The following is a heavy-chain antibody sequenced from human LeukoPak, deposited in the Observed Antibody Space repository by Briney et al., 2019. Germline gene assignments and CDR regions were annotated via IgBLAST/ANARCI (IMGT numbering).Heavy chain of an antibody. CDR2: MYSGGST. Sequence: GGSLRLSCAVSGFTVSSNYMSWVRQAPGKGLEWVSVMYSGGSTYYADSVKGRFTISRHNSKNTLYLEINSLRPDDTAVYYCARGGGDYNPFDYWGQGTLVTVSS. D-gene: IGHD4-17*01. V-gene: IGHV3-53*04. J-gene: IGHJ4*02. CDR1: GFTVSSNY. CDR3: ARGGGDYNPFDY.